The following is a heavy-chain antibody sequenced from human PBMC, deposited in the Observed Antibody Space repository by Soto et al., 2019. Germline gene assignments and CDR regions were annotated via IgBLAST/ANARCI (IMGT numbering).Heavy chain of an antibody. CDR1: GGTLNFYD. J-gene: IGHJ3*02. Sequence: RFVKRNSVASGGTLNFYDMHWVRQAPGKGLEWVSGIGTLRDTHNANSVRGRFTFSREDAKNSLYLQMNSLRVGDTAVYYCARGFXFGSGSSRPGPSDGFDIWGRGTVVTVSS. D-gene: IGHD3-10*01. V-gene: IGHV3-13*01. CDR3: ARGFXFGSGSSRPGPSDGFDI. CDR2: IGTLRDT.